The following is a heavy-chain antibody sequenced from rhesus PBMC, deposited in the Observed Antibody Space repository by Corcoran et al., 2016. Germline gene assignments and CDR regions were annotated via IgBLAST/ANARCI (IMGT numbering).Heavy chain of an antibody. D-gene: IGHD3-3*01. CDR1: GGSISSNY. Sequence: QVQLQQWGEGLVKPSETLSLTCAVYGGSISSNYWSWIRQPPGKGLEWSGRIRRGGGTNTNPSLKGRVTISIDTSKNPFSLKLSSVTAADTAVYYCAGGGSNFWTGYPEDLWGQGVLVTVSS. CDR2: IRRGGGT. V-gene: IGHV4-160*01. CDR3: AGGGSNFWTGYPEDL. J-gene: IGHJ4*01.